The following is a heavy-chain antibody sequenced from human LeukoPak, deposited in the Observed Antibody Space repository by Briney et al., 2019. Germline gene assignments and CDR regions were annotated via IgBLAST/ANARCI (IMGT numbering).Heavy chain of an antibody. CDR3: ARDRDGYNFYDY. CDR2: ISYDGSNK. D-gene: IGHD5-24*01. CDR1: GFTFSSYA. V-gene: IGHV3-30-3*01. J-gene: IGHJ4*02. Sequence: PGGSLRLSCAASGFTFSSYARQWLRQAPGKGLVGVAVISYDGSNKYYADSVKGRFTISRDNSKNTLYLQMNSLRAEDTAVYYCARDRDGYNFYDYWGQGTLVTVSS.